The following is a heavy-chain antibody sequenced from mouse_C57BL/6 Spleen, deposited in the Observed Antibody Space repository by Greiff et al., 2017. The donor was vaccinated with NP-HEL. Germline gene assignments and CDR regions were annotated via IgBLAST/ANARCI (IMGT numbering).Heavy chain of an antibody. CDR2: IYPGNSDT. J-gene: IGHJ3*01. Sequence: VQLQQSGTVLARPGASVKMSCKTSGYTFTSYWMHWVKQRPGQGLEWIGAIYPGNSDTSYNQKFKGKAKLTAVTSASTAYMELSSLTKEDSAVYYCTRENYYGSSYVGFAYWGQGTLVTVSA. V-gene: IGHV1-5*01. CDR1: GYTFTSYW. D-gene: IGHD1-1*01. CDR3: TRENYYGSSYVGFAY.